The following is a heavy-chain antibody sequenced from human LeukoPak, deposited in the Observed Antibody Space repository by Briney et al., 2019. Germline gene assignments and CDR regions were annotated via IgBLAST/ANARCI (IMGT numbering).Heavy chain of an antibody. D-gene: IGHD3-3*01. CDR1: GGSISSHY. CDR2: IYYSGST. J-gene: IGHJ6*03. V-gene: IGHV4-59*11. Sequence: SETLSLTCTVSGGSISSHYWSWIRQPPGKGLEWIGYIYYSGSTSYNPSLKSRVTISVDTSKNQFSLKLSSVTAADTAVYYCASLGPTIFGVVDSYMDVWGKGTTVTVSS. CDR3: ASLGPTIFGVVDSYMDV.